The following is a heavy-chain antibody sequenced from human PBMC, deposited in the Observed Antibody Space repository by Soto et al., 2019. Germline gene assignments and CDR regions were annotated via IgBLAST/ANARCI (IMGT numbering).Heavy chain of an antibody. D-gene: IGHD3-9*01. J-gene: IGHJ4*02. Sequence: GGSLRLSCAASGFTFSGSAMHWVRQASGKGLEWVGRIRSKANSYATAYAASVKGRFAISRDDSKNTAYLQMNSLKTEDTAVYYCTTPRSYDILTGYTSDYWGQGTLVTVSS. V-gene: IGHV3-73*01. CDR1: GFTFSGSA. CDR3: TTPRSYDILTGYTSDY. CDR2: IRSKANSYAT.